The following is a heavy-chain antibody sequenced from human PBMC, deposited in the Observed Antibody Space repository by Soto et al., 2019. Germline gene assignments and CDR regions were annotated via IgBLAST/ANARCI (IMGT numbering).Heavy chain of an antibody. Sequence: QVQLEQSGAEVKKPGSSVKVSCKASGGTLSDHGVAWLRQAPGQGLEWMGGTIPVFNTAKYAQKFKGRVTVTADKFTNEAYMELSGLTSAYTAFYFCARGVYGSRNYHTGPSAFEIWGQGTEVIVSS. J-gene: IGHJ3*02. D-gene: IGHD3-10*01. CDR3: ARGVYGSRNYHTGPSAFEI. V-gene: IGHV1-69*06. CDR2: TIPVFNTA. CDR1: GGTLSDHG.